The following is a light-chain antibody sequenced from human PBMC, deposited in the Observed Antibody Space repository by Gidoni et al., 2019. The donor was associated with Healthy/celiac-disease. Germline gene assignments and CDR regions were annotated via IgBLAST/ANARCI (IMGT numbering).Light chain of an antibody. Sequence: ERERTQSPATLSVSPGERATLPCRASQSVSSNLAWYQQKPGQAPRLLIYGASTRATGIPARFSGSGSGTEFTLTISSLQSADFAVYYCQQYNNWPSITFGQGTRLEIK. CDR1: QSVSSN. J-gene: IGKJ5*01. CDR2: GAS. CDR3: QQYNNWPSIT. V-gene: IGKV3-15*01.